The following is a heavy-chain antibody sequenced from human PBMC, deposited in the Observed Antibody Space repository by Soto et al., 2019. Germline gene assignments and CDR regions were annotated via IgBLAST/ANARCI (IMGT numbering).Heavy chain of an antibody. V-gene: IGHV5-10-1*01. J-gene: IGHJ6*02. CDR3: ARHGSSSTGMDV. CDR1: GYSFTNYW. Sequence: GESLKISCKGSGYSFTNYWITWVRQMPGKGLEWMGRIDASDSYTNYSPSFQGHVTISADKSISTAYLQFSSLKASDTAMYYCARHGSSSTGMDVWGQGTTVTVSS. CDR2: IDASDSYT. D-gene: IGHD2-2*01.